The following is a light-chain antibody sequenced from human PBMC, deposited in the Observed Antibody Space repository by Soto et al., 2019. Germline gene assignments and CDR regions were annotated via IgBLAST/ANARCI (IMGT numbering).Light chain of an antibody. V-gene: IGKV3-15*01. Sequence: EIVMTQSPATLSVSPGERATLSCRASQSVSSNLAWYQQKAGQAPRLLIYGASSRATGIPARFSGSGSGTEFTHSITSLQSEDFAVYYCQHYDYWPYTFGQGTKLELK. J-gene: IGKJ2*01. CDR3: QHYDYWPYT. CDR2: GAS. CDR1: QSVSSN.